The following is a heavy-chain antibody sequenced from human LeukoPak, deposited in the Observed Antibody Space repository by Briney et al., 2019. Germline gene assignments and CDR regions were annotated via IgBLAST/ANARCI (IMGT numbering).Heavy chain of an antibody. J-gene: IGHJ3*02. CDR1: GFTFSSYG. D-gene: IGHD6-19*01. Sequence: PGRSLRLSCAASGFTFSSYGMHWVRQAPGKGLEWVAVISYDGSNKFYADSVKARFTISRDNSKNTLYLQINSLRAEDTAVYYCAKDRSGWYLGAFDIWGQGTMVTVSS. V-gene: IGHV3-30*18. CDR2: ISYDGSNK. CDR3: AKDRSGWYLGAFDI.